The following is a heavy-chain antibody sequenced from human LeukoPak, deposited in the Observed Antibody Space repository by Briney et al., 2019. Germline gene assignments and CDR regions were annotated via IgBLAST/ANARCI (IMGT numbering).Heavy chain of an antibody. J-gene: IGHJ4*02. CDR1: GFTFRNYA. D-gene: IGHD4-23*01. Sequence: GGSLRLSCAASGFTFRNYAMSWVRQAPGKGLEWVGRIKSTTVDATPEYAAPVKGRFTISRDDSKNTVYLQMNSLKSEDTAVYYCTTGPGNSGYWGQGTLVTVSS. CDR2: IKSTTVDATP. CDR3: TTGPGNSGY. V-gene: IGHV3-15*01.